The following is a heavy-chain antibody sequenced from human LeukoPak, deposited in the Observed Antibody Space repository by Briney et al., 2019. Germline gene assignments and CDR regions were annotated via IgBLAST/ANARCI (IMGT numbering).Heavy chain of an antibody. D-gene: IGHD3-22*01. V-gene: IGHV3-21*01. CDR2: IGSSGAYI. Sequence: PGGSLRLSCAASGFTFSTYSMNWVRQAPGKGLECVSSIGSSGAYIYYADSVKGRFTISRDNAKNSLYLQMNSLRAEDTAIYYCVGNYYDSSGLDYWGQGTLVTVSS. J-gene: IGHJ4*02. CDR3: VGNYYDSSGLDY. CDR1: GFTFSTYS.